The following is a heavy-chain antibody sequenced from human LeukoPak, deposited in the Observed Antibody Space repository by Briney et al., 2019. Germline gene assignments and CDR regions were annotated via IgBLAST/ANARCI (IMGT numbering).Heavy chain of an antibody. CDR1: GLTFSKYS. CDR3: AKNPPGIAVAGELDY. Sequence: GGSLRLSCAASGLTFSKYSMTWVRQAPGKGLEWVSAISGSGGSTYYADSVKGRFTISRDNSKNTLYLQMNSLRAEDTAVYYCAKNPPGIAVAGELDYWGQGTLVTVSS. D-gene: IGHD6-19*01. V-gene: IGHV3-23*01. J-gene: IGHJ4*02. CDR2: ISGSGGST.